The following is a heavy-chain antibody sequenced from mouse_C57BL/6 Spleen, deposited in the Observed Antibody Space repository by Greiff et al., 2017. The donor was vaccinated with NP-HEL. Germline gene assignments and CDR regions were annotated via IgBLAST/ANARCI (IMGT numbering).Heavy chain of an antibody. CDR2: IYPRSGNT. J-gene: IGHJ3*01. CDR1: GYTFTSYG. D-gene: IGHD2-4*01. Sequence: VKLQESGAELARPGASVKLSCKASGYTFTSYGISWVKQRTGQGLEWIGEIYPRSGNTYYNEKFKGKATLTADKSSSTAYMELRSLTSEDSAVYFCARHYDYDIWFAYWGQGTLVTVSA. CDR3: ARHYDYDIWFAY. V-gene: IGHV1-81*01.